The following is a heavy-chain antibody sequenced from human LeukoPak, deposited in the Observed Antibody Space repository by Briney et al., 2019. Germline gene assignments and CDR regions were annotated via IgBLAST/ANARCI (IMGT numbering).Heavy chain of an antibody. Sequence: SETLSLTCTVSGGSISSYYWSWIRQPPGKGLEWIGYVYYSGSTNYNPSLKSRVTISVDTSKNQFSLKLSSVTAADTAVYYCARDQIEMATIMDYYYGMDVWGQGTTVTVSS. CDR2: VYYSGST. D-gene: IGHD5-24*01. CDR3: ARDQIEMATIMDYYYGMDV. J-gene: IGHJ6*02. V-gene: IGHV4-59*01. CDR1: GGSISSYY.